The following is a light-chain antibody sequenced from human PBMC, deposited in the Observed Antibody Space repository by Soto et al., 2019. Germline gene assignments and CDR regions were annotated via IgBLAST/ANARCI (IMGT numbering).Light chain of an antibody. J-gene: IGKJ2*01. CDR2: GAS. V-gene: IGKV3-15*01. CDR1: QSVSSN. Sequence: EVVITQSPATLSVSPGERATLSRRASQSVSSNLAWYQQKPGQAPTLVIYGASARATGIPARFSGSGSGTEFTLTISSLQSEDFAVYYCQHYNNWPFTFGQGTKV. CDR3: QHYNNWPFT.